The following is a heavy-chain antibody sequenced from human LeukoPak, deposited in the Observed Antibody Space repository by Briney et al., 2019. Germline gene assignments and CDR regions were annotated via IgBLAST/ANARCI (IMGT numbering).Heavy chain of an antibody. J-gene: IGHJ6*03. Sequence: PSETLSLTCTVSGGSISSYYWSWIRQPAGKGLEWIGRIYTSGSTNYNPSLKSRVTMSVDTSKNQFSLKLSSVTAADTAVYYCAREAAARALSYYYYMDVWGKGTTVTVSS. D-gene: IGHD6-6*01. V-gene: IGHV4-4*07. CDR1: GGSISSYY. CDR2: IYTSGST. CDR3: AREAAARALSYYYYMDV.